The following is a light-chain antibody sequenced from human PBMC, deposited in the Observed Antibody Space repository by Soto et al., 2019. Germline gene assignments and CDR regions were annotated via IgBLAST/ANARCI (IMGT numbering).Light chain of an antibody. CDR3: QQYGTSPQT. Sequence: EIVLTQSPATLSLSPGERATLSCRASQSVSSYLAWYQQKPGQAPRLLIYGASSRPPGIPDRVSGSGSGTEFTLTISRLEPEDFAVYYCQQYGTSPQTFGQGTKVDIK. CDR1: QSVSSY. J-gene: IGKJ1*01. CDR2: GAS. V-gene: IGKV3-20*01.